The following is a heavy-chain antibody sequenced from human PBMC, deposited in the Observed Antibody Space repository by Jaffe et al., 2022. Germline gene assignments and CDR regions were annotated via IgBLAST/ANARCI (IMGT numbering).Heavy chain of an antibody. Sequence: QVQLQESGPGLVKPSETLSLTCTVSGGSISSYYWSWIRQPPGKGLEWIGYIYYSGSTNYNPSLKSRVTISVDTSKNQFSLKLSSVTAADTAVYYCARVEPMAGYYDSSGYYPVPFFDYWGQGTLVTVSS. CDR1: GGSISSYY. J-gene: IGHJ4*02. CDR3: ARVEPMAGYYDSSGYYPVPFFDY. D-gene: IGHD3-22*01. V-gene: IGHV4-59*01. CDR2: IYYSGST.